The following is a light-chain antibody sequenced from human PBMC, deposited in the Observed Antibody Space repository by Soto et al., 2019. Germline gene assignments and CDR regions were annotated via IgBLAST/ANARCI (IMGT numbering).Light chain of an antibody. CDR1: QSVSSN. V-gene: IGKV3-15*01. Sequence: EIVMTQSPATLSVSPGERATLSCRASQSVSSNLAWYQQRPGQDPRLLIYDASTRATGIPARFSGSGSGTEFTFTISSLQAEDFAVYYCQQYNNWPPWTFGQGTKVEIK. CDR3: QQYNNWPPWT. J-gene: IGKJ1*01. CDR2: DAS.